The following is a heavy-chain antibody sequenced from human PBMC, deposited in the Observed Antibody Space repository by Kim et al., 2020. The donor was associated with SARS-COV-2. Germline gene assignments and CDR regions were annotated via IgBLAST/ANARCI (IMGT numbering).Heavy chain of an antibody. CDR2: ISSSSSYI. D-gene: IGHD6-13*01. CDR3: ARAEQQLVPGDYYYYYGMDV. Sequence: GGSLRLSCAASGFTFSSYSMNWVRQAPGKGLEWVSSISSSSSYIYYADSVKGRFTISRDNAKNSLYLQMNSLRAEDTAVYYCARAEQQLVPGDYYYYYGMDVWGQGTTVTVSS. J-gene: IGHJ6*02. V-gene: IGHV3-21*01. CDR1: GFTFSSYS.